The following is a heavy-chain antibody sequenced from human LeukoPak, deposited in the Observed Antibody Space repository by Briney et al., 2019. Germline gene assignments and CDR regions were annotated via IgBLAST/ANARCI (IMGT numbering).Heavy chain of an antibody. CDR3: ARDYGDYDY. J-gene: IGHJ4*02. Sequence: SETLSLTCAVYGGSFSGYYWSWIRQPPGKGLEWIGEINHSGSTNYNPSLKSRVTISVDTSENQFSLRLSSVTAADTAVYYCARDYGDYDYWGQGTLVTVSS. CDR1: GGSFSGYY. V-gene: IGHV4-34*01. D-gene: IGHD4-17*01. CDR2: INHSGST.